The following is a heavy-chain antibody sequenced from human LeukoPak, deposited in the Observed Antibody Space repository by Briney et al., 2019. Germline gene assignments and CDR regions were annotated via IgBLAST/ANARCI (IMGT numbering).Heavy chain of an antibody. CDR1: GFTFSSYA. J-gene: IGHJ4*02. Sequence: GGSLRLSCAASGFTFSSYAVHWVRQAPGKGLEWVTVVSYDGNYKYYADSVKGRFTISRDNSKNTMYLQMNSLRAEDTAVYYCASSGSLDYWGQGTLVTVSS. D-gene: IGHD3-10*01. CDR2: VSYDGNYK. CDR3: ASSGSLDY. V-gene: IGHV3-30*04.